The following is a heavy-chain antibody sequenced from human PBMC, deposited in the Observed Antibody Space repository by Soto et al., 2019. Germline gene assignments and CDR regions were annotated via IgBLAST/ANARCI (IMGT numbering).Heavy chain of an antibody. D-gene: IGHD6-6*01. Sequence: SVKVSCKASGGTFSSYAISWVRQAPGQGLEWMGGIIPIFGTANYAQKFQGRVTITADESTSTAYMELSSLRSEDTAVYYCARVREPLPIAAPYYWGQGTLVTVSS. V-gene: IGHV1-69*13. CDR1: GGTFSSYA. CDR2: IIPIFGTA. CDR3: ARVREPLPIAAPYY. J-gene: IGHJ4*02.